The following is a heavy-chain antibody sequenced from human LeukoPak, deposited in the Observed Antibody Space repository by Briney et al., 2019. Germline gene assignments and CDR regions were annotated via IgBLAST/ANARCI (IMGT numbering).Heavy chain of an antibody. Sequence: SETLSLTCAVYGGSFSCYYWSWIRQPPGKGPEWIGEINHSGSTNYNPSLKSRVTISVDTSKNQFSLKLSSVTAADTAVYYCARGHRYSSGWYNYWGQGTLVTVSS. D-gene: IGHD6-19*01. CDR2: INHSGST. CDR3: ARGHRYSSGWYNY. J-gene: IGHJ4*02. CDR1: GGSFSCYY. V-gene: IGHV4-34*01.